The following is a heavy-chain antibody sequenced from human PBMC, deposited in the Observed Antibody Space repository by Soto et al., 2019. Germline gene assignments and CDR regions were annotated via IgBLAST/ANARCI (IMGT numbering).Heavy chain of an antibody. CDR1: GFTFDEYA. J-gene: IGHJ4*02. Sequence: PGGSLRLSCAASGFTFDEYAMHWVRQAPGKGLEWVSGISWNSETIDYADSVKGRFTISRDNAKSSLFLQMNSLRSDDTALYYCAKDMKWGGMTTIHYFDSWGQGTLFTVSS. V-gene: IGHV3-9*01. D-gene: IGHD4-17*01. CDR3: AKDMKWGGMTTIHYFDS. CDR2: ISWNSETI.